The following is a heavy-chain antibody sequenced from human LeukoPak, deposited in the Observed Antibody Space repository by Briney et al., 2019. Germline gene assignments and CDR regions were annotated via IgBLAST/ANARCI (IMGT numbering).Heavy chain of an antibody. D-gene: IGHD6-13*01. CDR2: IYYSGST. V-gene: IGHV4-39*01. CDR3: ARLRGAAAEADY. J-gene: IGHJ4*02. CDR1: GGSISSSSYY. Sequence: MTSETLSLTCTVSGGSISSSSYYWGWIRQPPGKGLEWIGSIYYSGSTYYNPSLKSRVTIPVDTSKNQFSLKLSSVTAADTAVYYCARLRGAAAEADYWGQGTLVTVSS.